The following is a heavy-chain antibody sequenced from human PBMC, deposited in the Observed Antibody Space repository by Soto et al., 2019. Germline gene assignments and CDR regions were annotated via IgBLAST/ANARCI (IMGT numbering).Heavy chain of an antibody. D-gene: IGHD1-1*01. Sequence: QVQLVESGGGEVQPGRSLRLSCAASGFNFSSFAMHWVRQAPGKGLEWVAVIWYDGSNKYYAESVMGRFTISRDNSQKILSLQMNTLRAEDTAVYYGTRDQVEVYNVYGMDVW. CDR1: GFNFSSFA. CDR3: TRDQVEVYNVYGMDV. V-gene: IGHV3-33*01. J-gene: IGHJ6*01. CDR2: IWYDGSNK.